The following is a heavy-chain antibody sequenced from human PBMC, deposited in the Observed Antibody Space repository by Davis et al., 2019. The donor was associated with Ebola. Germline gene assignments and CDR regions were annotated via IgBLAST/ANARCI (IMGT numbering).Heavy chain of an antibody. D-gene: IGHD6-13*01. Sequence: GESLKISCAASGFTFSGSAMHWVRQASGKGLEWVGRIRSKANSYATAYAASVKGRFTISRDDSKNTAYLQMNSLRAEDTAVYYCARWGQGSSWHVDYWGQGTLVTVSS. CDR3: ARWGQGSSWHVDY. CDR1: GFTFSGSA. J-gene: IGHJ4*02. V-gene: IGHV3-73*01. CDR2: IRSKANSYAT.